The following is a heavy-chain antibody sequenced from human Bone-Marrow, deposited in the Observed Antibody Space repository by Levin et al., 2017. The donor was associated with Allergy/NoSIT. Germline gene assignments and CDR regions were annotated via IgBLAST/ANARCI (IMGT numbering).Heavy chain of an antibody. CDR3: ARDVRGNSFFYYFDN. CDR1: GFTFDGHG. D-gene: IGHD2/OR15-2a*01. V-gene: IGHV3-9*01. Sequence: GGSLRLSCAASGFTFDGHGMHWVRRAPGKGLEWVSSITWNSGRIIYADSVKGRFTISRDNAKNSLYLQMNSLRPEDTALYYCARDVRGNSFFYYFDNWGQGTPVTVSS. CDR2: ITWNSGRI. J-gene: IGHJ4*02.